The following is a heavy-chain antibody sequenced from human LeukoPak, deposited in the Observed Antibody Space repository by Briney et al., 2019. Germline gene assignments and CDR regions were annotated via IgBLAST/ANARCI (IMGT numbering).Heavy chain of an antibody. CDR3: ARDYYDSSGYYSGGWYFDL. V-gene: IGHV4-39*07. Sequence: SETLSLTCTVSGGSISSSSYYWGWIRQPPGKGLEWIGSIYYSGSTYYNPSLKSRVTISVDTSKNQFSLKLSSVTAADTAVYYCARDYYDSSGYYSGGWYFDLWGRGTLVTVSS. D-gene: IGHD3-22*01. J-gene: IGHJ2*01. CDR1: GGSISSSSYY. CDR2: IYYSGST.